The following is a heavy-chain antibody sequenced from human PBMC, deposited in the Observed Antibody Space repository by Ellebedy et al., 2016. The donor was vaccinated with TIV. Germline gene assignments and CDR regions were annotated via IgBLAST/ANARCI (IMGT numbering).Heavy chain of an antibody. CDR3: ARGSQYDILSGHLAFDY. CDR2: IGAAGDT. Sequence: GGSLRLSXAASGFSFTRYDMHWVRQSAGKGLEWVSAIGAAGDTYYPGSVKGRFTISKDNPKNSLSLLMNTLSVGDTAVYYCARGSQYDILSGHLAFDYWGQGALVTVSS. CDR1: GFSFTRYD. J-gene: IGHJ4*02. D-gene: IGHD3-9*01. V-gene: IGHV3-13*01.